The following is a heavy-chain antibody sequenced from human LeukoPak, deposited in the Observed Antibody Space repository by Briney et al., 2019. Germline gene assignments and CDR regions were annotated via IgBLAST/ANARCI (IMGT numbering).Heavy chain of an antibody. CDR1: GFTFSSYA. Sequence: PGGSLRLSCAASGFTFSSYAMSWVRRAPGKGLEWVSAISGSGGSTYYADSVKGRFTISRDNSKNTLYLQMNSLRAEDTAVYYCAKSAIDSSALYYFDYWGQGTLVTVSS. J-gene: IGHJ4*02. V-gene: IGHV3-23*01. D-gene: IGHD6-19*01. CDR2: ISGSGGST. CDR3: AKSAIDSSALYYFDY.